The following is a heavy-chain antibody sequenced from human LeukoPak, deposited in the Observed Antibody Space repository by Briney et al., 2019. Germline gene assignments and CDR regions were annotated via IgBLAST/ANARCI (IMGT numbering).Heavy chain of an antibody. CDR2: ITHDGRI. V-gene: IGHV4-34*01. CDR3: ARGSNGGTLIYYFDY. Sequence: SETLSLTCAVYGASLSNYYWSWIRQPPGKGLEWIGEITHDGRINYSPSLRGRVTISVDTSKNQSSLKLSSVTAADTAVYYCARGSNGGTLIYYFDYWGQGTLVTVSS. J-gene: IGHJ4*02. CDR1: GASLSNYY. D-gene: IGHD2-15*01.